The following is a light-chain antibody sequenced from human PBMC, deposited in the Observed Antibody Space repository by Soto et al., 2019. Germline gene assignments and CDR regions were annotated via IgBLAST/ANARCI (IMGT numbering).Light chain of an antibody. CDR2: VAS. J-gene: IGKJ4*01. Sequence: EMVLTQSPGTLPLSPGERATLSCRASQTVSSSYLAWYQQKPGQAPRLLIYVASSKPTGIPDRFSGSGSGTDFTLTISRLEPEDFAVYYCQQYASSPLTFGGGTKVEIQ. V-gene: IGKV3-20*01. CDR3: QQYASSPLT. CDR1: QTVSSSY.